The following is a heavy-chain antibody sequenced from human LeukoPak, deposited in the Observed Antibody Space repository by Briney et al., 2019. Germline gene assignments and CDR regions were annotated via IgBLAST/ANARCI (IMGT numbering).Heavy chain of an antibody. CDR2: INSDGSEG. V-gene: IGHV3-7*03. D-gene: IGHD6-6*01. Sequence: GGSLRLSCVASGFTFGKYWMSWVRQAPGKGLEWVASINSDGSEGYYADVVKGRFTISRDNAKNSLYLQINSLRAEDTAVYYCARSSYSSSSSAWGQGTMVTVSS. CDR3: ARSSYSSSSSA. CDR1: GFTFGKYW. J-gene: IGHJ3*01.